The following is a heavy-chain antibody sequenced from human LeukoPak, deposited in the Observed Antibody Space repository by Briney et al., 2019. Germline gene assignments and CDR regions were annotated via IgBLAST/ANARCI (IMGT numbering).Heavy chain of an antibody. Sequence: GASVKVSCNGSGYTFTNCGISWVRQAPGQGLEWTGWISAYNGNTNYAQKLQGRVTMTTDTSTSTAYMELRSLRSDDTAVYYCARDDSSGWYSDYWGQGTLVTVSS. CDR2: ISAYNGNT. V-gene: IGHV1-18*01. D-gene: IGHD6-19*01. CDR1: GYTFTNCG. J-gene: IGHJ4*02. CDR3: ARDDSSGWYSDY.